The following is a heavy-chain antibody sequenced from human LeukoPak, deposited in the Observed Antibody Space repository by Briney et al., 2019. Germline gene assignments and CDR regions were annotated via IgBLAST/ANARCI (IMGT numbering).Heavy chain of an antibody. CDR1: GFTFDDYA. J-gene: IGHJ4*02. V-gene: IGHV3-9*01. CDR2: ISWNSGSI. D-gene: IGHD6-25*01. CDR3: AKEAIEIAGAIDY. Sequence: GGSLRLSCAASGFTFDDYAMHWVRQAPGKGLEWVSGISWNSGSIGYADSVKGRFTISRDNAKNSLYLQMNSLRAEDTALYYCAKEAIEIAGAIDYWGQGTLVTVSS.